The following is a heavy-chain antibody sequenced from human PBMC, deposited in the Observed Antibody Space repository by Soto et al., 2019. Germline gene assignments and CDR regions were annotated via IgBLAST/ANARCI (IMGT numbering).Heavy chain of an antibody. V-gene: IGHV1-69*13. Sequence: ASVKVSCKASGGTFSSYAISWVRQAPGQGLEWMGGVIPIFGTANYAQKFQGRVTITADESTSTAYMELSSLTSEDTAVYYCARPGPPYYFDYWGQGTLVAVSS. CDR2: VIPIFGTA. CDR3: ARPGPPYYFDY. CDR1: GGTFSSYA. J-gene: IGHJ4*02.